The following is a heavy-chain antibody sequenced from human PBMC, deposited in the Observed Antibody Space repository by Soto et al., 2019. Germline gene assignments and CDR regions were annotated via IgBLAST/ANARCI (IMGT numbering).Heavy chain of an antibody. J-gene: IGHJ4*02. V-gene: IGHV1-8*01. Sequence: QVQLVQSGAEVXKPGASVKVSCKASSYTFISYDINWVRQATGQGLEWMGWMNPKSANTGYAQNFQGRVTMTRNTSRSTAYMELSSLRSEDTAVYYCARSPSWETTVTPYYFDYWGQGTLVTVSS. D-gene: IGHD4-4*01. CDR1: SYTFISYD. CDR2: MNPKSANT. CDR3: ARSPSWETTVTPYYFDY.